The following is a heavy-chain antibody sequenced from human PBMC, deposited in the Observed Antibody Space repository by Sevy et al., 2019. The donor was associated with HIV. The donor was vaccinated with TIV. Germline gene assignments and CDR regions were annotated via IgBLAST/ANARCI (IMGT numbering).Heavy chain of an antibody. CDR2: IKEDGSEK. J-gene: IGHJ5*01. CDR3: ARWTIDGHSVKWFDS. CDR1: GFSFSSFW. Sequence: GGSLRLSCAVSGFSFSSFWMSWVRQAPGKALEWVADIKEDGSEKNYVDSVKGRFSISRDNAENSLYLQMSNVRVDDTAVYYCARWTIDGHSVKWFDSWGQGTLVTVSS. V-gene: IGHV3-7*01. D-gene: IGHD3-9*01.